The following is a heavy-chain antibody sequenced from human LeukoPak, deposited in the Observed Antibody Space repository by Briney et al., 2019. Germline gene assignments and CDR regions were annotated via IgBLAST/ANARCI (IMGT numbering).Heavy chain of an antibody. CDR3: ARDILTGSQSRFQH. D-gene: IGHD3-9*01. CDR1: GFTFSSYS. CDR2: ISSSISTI. V-gene: IGHV3-48*04. Sequence: GALRLSSAAPGFTFSSYSITWVRQAPGEGRERGSYISSSISTIYYADSVKGRFTISRDNAKNSLYLQMNSLRAEDTAVYYCARDILTGSQSRFQHWGQGTXVTVSS. J-gene: IGHJ1*01.